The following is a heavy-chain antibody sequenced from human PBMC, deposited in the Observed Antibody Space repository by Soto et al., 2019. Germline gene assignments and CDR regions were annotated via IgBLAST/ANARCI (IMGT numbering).Heavy chain of an antibody. CDR1: GFTFSSYG. CDR3: AKGYSSSKDMHFDY. CDR2: ISYDGSNK. D-gene: IGHD6-13*01. Sequence: HPGGSLRLSCAASGFTFSSYGMHWVRQAPGKGLEWVAVISYDGSNKYYADSVKGRFTISRDNSKNTLYLQMNSLRAEDTAVYYCAKGYSSSKDMHFDYWGQGTLVTVSS. V-gene: IGHV3-30*18. J-gene: IGHJ4*02.